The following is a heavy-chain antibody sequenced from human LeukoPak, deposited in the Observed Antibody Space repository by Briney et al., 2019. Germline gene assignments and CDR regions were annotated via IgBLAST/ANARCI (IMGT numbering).Heavy chain of an antibody. D-gene: IGHD6-19*01. CDR3: ASKGIAVAWFQH. CDR1: GYTFTSEN. CDR2: INPSGGST. V-gene: IGHV1-46*01. Sequence: ASVKVSCNAAGYTFTSENMHWVRHAPGQGHEWMGIINPSGGSTSYAQKFQGRVTMTRDTSTSTVYMELSSLRSEDTAVDYCASKGIAVAWFQHWGQGTLVTVSS. J-gene: IGHJ1*01.